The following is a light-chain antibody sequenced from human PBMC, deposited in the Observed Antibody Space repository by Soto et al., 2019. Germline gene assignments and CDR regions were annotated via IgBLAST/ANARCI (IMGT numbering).Light chain of an antibody. CDR3: QQYGRT. Sequence: EIVLTQSPGTLSLSPGERATLSCRASQSVSSSYLAWYQQKPGQAPRLLIYGASSRATGIPDRFSGSGSGTDFTLTISRLEPEDFAVYYCQQYGRTFGQRTKVEIK. CDR1: QSVSSSY. J-gene: IGKJ1*01. CDR2: GAS. V-gene: IGKV3-20*01.